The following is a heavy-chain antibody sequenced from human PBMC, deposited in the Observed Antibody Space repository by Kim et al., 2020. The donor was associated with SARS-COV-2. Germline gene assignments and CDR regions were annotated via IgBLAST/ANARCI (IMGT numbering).Heavy chain of an antibody. J-gene: IGHJ6*02. CDR3: ARDRWYSSSWPMNKTYYYYGMDV. Sequence: ASVKVSCKASGYTFTSYYMHWVRQAPGQGLEWMGIINPSGGSTSYAQKFQGRVTMTRDTSTSTVYMELSSLRSEDTAVYYCARDRWYSSSWPMNKTYYYYGMDVWGQGTTVTVSS. CDR1: GYTFTSYY. D-gene: IGHD6-13*01. CDR2: INPSGGST. V-gene: IGHV1-46*01.